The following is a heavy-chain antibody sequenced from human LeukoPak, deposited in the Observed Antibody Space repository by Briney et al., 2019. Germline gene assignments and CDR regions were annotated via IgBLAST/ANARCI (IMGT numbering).Heavy chain of an antibody. V-gene: IGHV5-51*01. Sequence: GESLKISCKGSGYSFTSYWIGWVRQMPGKGLEWMGIICPGDSDTRYSPSFQGQVTISADKSVSTAYLQWSSLKASDTAMYYCARLGHREDYYDSSGPIDYWGQGTLVTVSS. CDR1: GYSFTSYW. D-gene: IGHD3-22*01. CDR2: ICPGDSDT. CDR3: ARLGHREDYYDSSGPIDY. J-gene: IGHJ4*02.